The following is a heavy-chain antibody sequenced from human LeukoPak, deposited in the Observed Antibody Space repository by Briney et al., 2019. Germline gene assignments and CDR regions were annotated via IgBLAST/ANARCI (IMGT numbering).Heavy chain of an antibody. J-gene: IGHJ6*04. V-gene: IGHV4-4*09. CDR2: IYTSGST. Sequence: SETLSLTCTVSGGSISSYYWSWIRQPPGKGLEWIGHIYTSGSTNYNPSLKSRVTISVDTSNNQFSLKLSSVTAADTAVYYCARQGGFQLPLLVWGKGTTVSVSS. CDR1: GGSISSYY. D-gene: IGHD2-2*01. CDR3: ARQGGFQLPLLV.